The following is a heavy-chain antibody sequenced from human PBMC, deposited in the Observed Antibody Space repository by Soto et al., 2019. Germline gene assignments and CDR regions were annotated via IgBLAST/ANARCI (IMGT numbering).Heavy chain of an antibody. Sequence: QVQLVESGGGLVRPGGSLKLSCAASGFTFSDYSMSWIRQAPGKGLEWVSYISISGTTTYYADSVKGRFSISRDNGKTSLYLHINSLTAEDTAIYYCVRDQETAMVMAATDYFFDYWGQGTLVTVSS. CDR1: GFTFSDYS. D-gene: IGHD5-18*01. CDR3: VRDQETAMVMAATDYFFDY. CDR2: ISISGTTT. V-gene: IGHV3-11*01. J-gene: IGHJ4*02.